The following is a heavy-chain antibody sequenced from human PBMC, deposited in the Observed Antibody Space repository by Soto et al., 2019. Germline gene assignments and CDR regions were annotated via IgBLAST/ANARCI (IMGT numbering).Heavy chain of an antibody. V-gene: IGHV4-34*01. CDR2: INHSGST. D-gene: IGHD1-7*01. CDR3: ARGSGLTGTTSLDY. Sequence: QVQLQQWGAGLLKPSETLSLTCAVYGGSFSGYYWSWIRQPPGKGLEWIGEINHSGSTNYNPSLKSRVTISVDTSKNPFSLKLSSVTAADTDVYYCARGSGLTGTTSLDYWGQGTLVTVSS. CDR1: GGSFSGYY. J-gene: IGHJ4*02.